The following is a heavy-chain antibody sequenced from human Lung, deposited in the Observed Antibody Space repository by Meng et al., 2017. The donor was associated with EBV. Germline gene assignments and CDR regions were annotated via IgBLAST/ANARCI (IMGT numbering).Heavy chain of an antibody. Sequence: QVQLQEWGAGLLKPSETLSLTCAVYGGSFSGYYWSWIRQPPGKGLEWIGEINHSGSTNYNPSLKSRVTISVDTSKNQFSLKLSSVTAADTAVYYCARGGYSYGHFDYWGQGTLVTVSS. D-gene: IGHD5-18*01. CDR3: ARGGYSYGHFDY. J-gene: IGHJ4*02. CDR2: INHSGST. V-gene: IGHV4-34*01. CDR1: GGSFSGYY.